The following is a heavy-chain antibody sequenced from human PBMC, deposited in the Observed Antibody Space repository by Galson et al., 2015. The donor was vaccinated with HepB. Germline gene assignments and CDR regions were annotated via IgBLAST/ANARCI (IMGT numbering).Heavy chain of an antibody. CDR3: ASRKFGERLPYDAFDI. CDR2: IIPILGIA. V-gene: IGHV1-69*04. Sequence: SVKVSCKASGGTFSSYAISWVRQAPGQGLEWMGRIIPILGIANYAQKFQGRVTITADKSTSTAYMELSSLRSEDTAVYYCASRKFGERLPYDAFDIWGQGTMVTVSS. D-gene: IGHD1-26*01. J-gene: IGHJ3*02. CDR1: GGTFSSYA.